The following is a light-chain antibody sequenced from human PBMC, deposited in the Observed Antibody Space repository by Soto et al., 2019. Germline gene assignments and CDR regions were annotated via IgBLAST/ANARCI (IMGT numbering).Light chain of an antibody. CDR3: QQYDNHPIT. Sequence: DIQMTQSPSSLSASVGDRVTITCQASQDISNYLHWYQQKPGKAPKLLIYDASNLETGGPSRFSGSRSGSDFTFTISSLQPEDIATYYCQQYDNHPITFGQGTRLEIK. CDR2: DAS. CDR1: QDISNY. V-gene: IGKV1-33*01. J-gene: IGKJ5*01.